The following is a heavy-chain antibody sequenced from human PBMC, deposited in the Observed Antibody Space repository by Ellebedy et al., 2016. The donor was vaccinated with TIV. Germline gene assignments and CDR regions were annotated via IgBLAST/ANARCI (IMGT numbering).Heavy chain of an antibody. Sequence: ASVKVSXXASGYTFNAYYMHWVRQAPGQGLEWMGWINPNSGGTNYAQKFQGRVTMTRDTSISTAYMELSRLRSDDTAVYYCARDYCGGDCYSDYWGQGTLVTVSS. CDR3: ARDYCGGDCYSDY. CDR2: INPNSGGT. V-gene: IGHV1-2*02. J-gene: IGHJ4*02. D-gene: IGHD2-21*02. CDR1: GYTFNAYY.